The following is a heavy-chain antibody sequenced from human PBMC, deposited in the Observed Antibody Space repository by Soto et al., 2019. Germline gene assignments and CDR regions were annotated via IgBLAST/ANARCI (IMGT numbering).Heavy chain of an antibody. CDR3: ARDAAVGLFDY. V-gene: IGHV1-18*01. CDR2: ISAYNGNT. D-gene: IGHD1-26*01. CDR1: GYTFTNYG. Sequence: ASVKVSCKASGYTFTNYGISWVRQAPGQGLEWMGWISAYNGNTKYAQKLQGRVTITTDTSASTAYMELSSLRSEDTAVYYCARDAAVGLFDYWGQGTLVTVSS. J-gene: IGHJ4*02.